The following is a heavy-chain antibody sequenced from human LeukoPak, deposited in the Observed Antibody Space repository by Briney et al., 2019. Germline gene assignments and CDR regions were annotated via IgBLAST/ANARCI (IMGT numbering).Heavy chain of an antibody. V-gene: IGHV1-69*05. CDR1: GGTFSSYA. J-gene: IGHJ3*02. CDR3: AVIREGSGSYYPVGAFDI. Sequence: SVKVSCKASGGTFSSYAISWVRQAPGQGLEWMGGIIPIFGTANYAQKFQGRVTITTDESTSTAYMELSSLRSEDTAVYYCAVIREGSGSYYPVGAFDIWGQGTMVTVSS. CDR2: IIPIFGTA. D-gene: IGHD3-10*01.